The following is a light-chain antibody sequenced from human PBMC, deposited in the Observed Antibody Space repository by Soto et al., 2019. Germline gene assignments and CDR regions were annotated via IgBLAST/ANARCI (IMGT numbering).Light chain of an antibody. CDR3: ATWDDSLNGYV. V-gene: IGLV1-44*01. CDR1: SSNIGSNV. J-gene: IGLJ1*01. Sequence: QSALAQPPSASGTPGQRVTISCSGSSSNIGSNVVNRFQQLPGTAPKLRIYSNNQRPSGVPDRFSGSNSGTSASLAISGLQSEDEADYYCATWDDSLNGYVFGTGTKVTVL. CDR2: SNN.